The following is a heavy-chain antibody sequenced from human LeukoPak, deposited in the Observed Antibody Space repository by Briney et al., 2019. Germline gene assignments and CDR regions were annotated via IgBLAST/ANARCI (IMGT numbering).Heavy chain of an antibody. Sequence: ASVKVSCKASGYTFTSYGISWVRQAPGQGLEWMGIINPSAGIATYAQKFQGRVTMTRDTSTSTVYMELSSLRSEDTAVYYCAGDPCSGGSCYNWFDPWGQGTLVTVSS. CDR3: AGDPCSGGSCYNWFDP. D-gene: IGHD2-15*01. CDR1: GYTFTSYG. CDR2: INPSAGIA. V-gene: IGHV1-46*01. J-gene: IGHJ5*02.